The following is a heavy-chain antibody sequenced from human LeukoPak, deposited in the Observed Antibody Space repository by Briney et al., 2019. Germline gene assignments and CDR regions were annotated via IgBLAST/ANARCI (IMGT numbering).Heavy chain of an antibody. Sequence: GGSLRLSCAASGFTVSSNYMSWVRQAPGKGLEWVSVIYSGGSTYYADSVKGRFTISRDNSKNTLYLQMNSLRAEDTAVYYCARLERRYDILTGYYPGNYFDYWGQGTLVTVSS. V-gene: IGHV3-53*01. CDR2: IYSGGST. CDR1: GFTVSSNY. CDR3: ARLERRYDILTGYYPGNYFDY. D-gene: IGHD3-9*01. J-gene: IGHJ4*02.